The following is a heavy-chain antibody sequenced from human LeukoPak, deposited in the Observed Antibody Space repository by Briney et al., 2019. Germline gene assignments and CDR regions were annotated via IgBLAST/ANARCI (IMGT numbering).Heavy chain of an antibody. CDR1: GYTFTSYD. Sequence: GASVKVSCKASGYTFTSYDINWVRQATGQGLEWMGWINPNSGGTNYAQKFQGKVTMTRDTSISTAYMELSRLRSDDTAVYYCAREPDIAVADNYYGMDVWGQGTTVTVSS. D-gene: IGHD6-19*01. CDR3: AREPDIAVADNYYGMDV. J-gene: IGHJ6*02. V-gene: IGHV1-2*02. CDR2: INPNSGGT.